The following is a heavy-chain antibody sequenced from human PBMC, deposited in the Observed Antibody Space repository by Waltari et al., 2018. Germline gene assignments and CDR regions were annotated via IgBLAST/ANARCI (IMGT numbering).Heavy chain of an antibody. V-gene: IGHV4-39*01. CDR1: GGSISSSSYY. CDR3: ARTYYDFWSGYSYGMDV. CDR2: IYYSGST. J-gene: IGHJ6*02. D-gene: IGHD3-3*01. Sequence: QLQLQESGPGLVKPSETLSLTCPVSGGSISSSSYYWGWIRQPPGKGLEWIGSIYYSGSTYYNPSLKSRVTISVDTSKNQFSLKLSSVTAADTAVYYCARTYYDFWSGYSYGMDVWGQGTTVTVSS.